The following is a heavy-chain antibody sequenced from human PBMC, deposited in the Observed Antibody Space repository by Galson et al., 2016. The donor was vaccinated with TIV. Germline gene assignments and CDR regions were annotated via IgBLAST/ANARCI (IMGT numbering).Heavy chain of an antibody. CDR1: GFIFSNYG. J-gene: IGHJ4*02. Sequence: LRLSCAASGFIFSNYGIHWVRQAPGKGLEWVSTMWSDGTNEHYADSVKGRFTISRDNSKDTLYLHMHSLRADDTAVYYCARSPPLGSTIYYFDYWGQGTLVTVSS. D-gene: IGHD1-26*01. V-gene: IGHV3-33*01. CDR3: ARSPPLGSTIYYFDY. CDR2: MWSDGTNE.